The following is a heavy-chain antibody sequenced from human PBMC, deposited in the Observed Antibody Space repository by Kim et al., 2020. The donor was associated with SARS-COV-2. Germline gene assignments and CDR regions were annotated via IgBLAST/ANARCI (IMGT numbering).Heavy chain of an antibody. CDR3: ARLRLGELSLDAFDI. J-gene: IGHJ3*02. V-gene: IGHV3-30*04. CDR1: GFTFSSYA. Sequence: GGCLRLSCAASGFTFSSYAMHWVRQAPGKGLEWVAVISYDGSNKYYADSVKGRFTISRDNSKNTLYLQMNSLRAEDTAVYYCARLRLGELSLDAFDIWGQGTMVTVSS. D-gene: IGHD3-16*02. CDR2: ISYDGSNK.